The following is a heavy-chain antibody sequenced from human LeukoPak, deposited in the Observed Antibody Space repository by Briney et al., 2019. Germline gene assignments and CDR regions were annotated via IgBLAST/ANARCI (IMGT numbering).Heavy chain of an antibody. V-gene: IGHV1-69*13. J-gene: IGHJ4*02. CDR1: GGTFSSYA. Sequence: GASVKVSCKASGGTFSSYAISWVRQAPGQGLEWMGGIVPIFGTTKYAQKFQGRVTLTADESTSTAYMELSSLRSEDTAFYYCARDPGHSGGQNWGQGTLVTVSS. CDR2: IVPIFGTT. D-gene: IGHD5-12*01. CDR3: ARDPGHSGGQN.